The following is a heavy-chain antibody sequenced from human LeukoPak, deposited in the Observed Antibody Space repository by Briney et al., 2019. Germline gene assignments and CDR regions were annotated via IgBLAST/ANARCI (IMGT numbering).Heavy chain of an antibody. CDR2: IYYSGST. J-gene: IGHJ5*02. CDR1: GGSISSYY. V-gene: IGHV4-59*08. CDR3: ARHTGPTSPNWLDP. D-gene: IGHD4-11*01. Sequence: SETLSLTCTVSGGSISSYYWSWIRQPPGKGLEWIGYIYYSGSTNYNPSLKSRVTISVDTSKNQFSLKLSSVTAADTAVYYCARHTGPTSPNWLDPWGQGTLVTVSS.